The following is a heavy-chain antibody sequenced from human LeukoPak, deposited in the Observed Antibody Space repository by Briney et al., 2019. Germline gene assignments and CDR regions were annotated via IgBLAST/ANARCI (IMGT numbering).Heavy chain of an antibody. CDR3: ASSGRGYSDGSETPFDY. V-gene: IGHV3-23*01. J-gene: IGHJ4*02. Sequence: GGSLSLSCAASGFSFSNYAMSWVRQAPGEGMEWVSAISGSGGSTYYAVSVKGRLTVSRDTSKNTLYLQMSSLRAEDTAVYYCASSGRGYSDGSETPFDYWGQGTLVTVSS. CDR2: ISGSGGST. D-gene: IGHD5-18*01. CDR1: GFSFSNYA.